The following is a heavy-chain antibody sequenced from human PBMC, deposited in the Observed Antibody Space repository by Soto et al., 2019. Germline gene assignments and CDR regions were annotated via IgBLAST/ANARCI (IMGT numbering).Heavy chain of an antibody. V-gene: IGHV4-34*01. CDR1: GGSFSGYY. D-gene: IGHD3-22*01. Sequence: QVQLQQWGAGLLKPSETLSLTCAVYGGSFSGYYWSGIRQPPGKGLEWIGEINHSGSTNYNPSLKSRVTISVDTSKNQFALKLSSVTAADTAVYYCARLRHTHYYDSSGYWDYWGQGTLVTVSS. J-gene: IGHJ4*02. CDR3: ARLRHTHYYDSSGYWDY. CDR2: INHSGST.